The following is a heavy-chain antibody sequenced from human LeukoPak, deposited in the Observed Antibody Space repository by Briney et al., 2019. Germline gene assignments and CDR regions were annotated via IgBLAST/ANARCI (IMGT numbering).Heavy chain of an antibody. V-gene: IGHV4-34*01. CDR1: GGSFSGYY. Sequence: TSETLSLTCAVYGGSFSGYYWSWIRQPPGKGLEWIGEINHSGSTNYNPSLKSRVTISVDTSKNQFSLKLSSVTAADTAVYYCARDTWIQPFYYYYHMDVWGKGTTVTVSS. CDR3: ARDTWIQPFYYYYHMDV. D-gene: IGHD5-18*01. J-gene: IGHJ6*03. CDR2: INHSGST.